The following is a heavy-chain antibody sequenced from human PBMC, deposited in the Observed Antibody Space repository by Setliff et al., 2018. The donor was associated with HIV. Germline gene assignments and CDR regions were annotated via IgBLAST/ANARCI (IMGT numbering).Heavy chain of an antibody. CDR1: GHTFTNVD. V-gene: IGHV1-8*01. Sequence: ASVKVSCKASGHTFTNVDIHWLRRATGQGLEWMGWMNPNTGVSGYALKFQARGTMTRDTSISTAYMELSSLTSEDTAVYYGGRGKGVGGVVITGGLDVWGKWTTGTV. CDR3: GRGKGVGGVVITGGLDV. CDR2: MNPNTGVS. J-gene: IGHJ6*03. D-gene: IGHD3-10*01.